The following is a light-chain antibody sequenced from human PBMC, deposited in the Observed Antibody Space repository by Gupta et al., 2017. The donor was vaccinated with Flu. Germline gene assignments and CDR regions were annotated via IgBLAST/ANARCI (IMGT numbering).Light chain of an antibody. CDR3: RQGIHWPYT. CDR2: KVS. CDR1: QTLVHSDGDTY. J-gene: IGKJ2*01. Sequence: GTLGQPASISCRASQTLVHSDGDTYLNWFQQRPGQSPRRLIYKVSNRDSGVPDRISGSGSGTDFTLKISGVGAEDVGIYYCRQGIHWPYTFGQGTKKEIK. V-gene: IGKV2-30*02.